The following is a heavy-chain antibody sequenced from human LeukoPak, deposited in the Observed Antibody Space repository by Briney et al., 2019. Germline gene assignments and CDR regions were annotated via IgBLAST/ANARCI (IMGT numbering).Heavy chain of an antibody. CDR2: ISHSGYTT. D-gene: IGHD6-13*01. J-gene: IGHJ5*02. CDR1: GFTYSSYA. Sequence: GGSLRLSCAASGFTYSSYAINWVRQAPGKGLEWVSAISHSGYTTYYADSVKGRFTISRDNAKNSLYLQMNSLRAEDTAVYYCARVTRGGDSSSWYNSFDPWGQGTLVTVSS. V-gene: IGHV3-23*01. CDR3: ARVTRGGDSSSWYNSFDP.